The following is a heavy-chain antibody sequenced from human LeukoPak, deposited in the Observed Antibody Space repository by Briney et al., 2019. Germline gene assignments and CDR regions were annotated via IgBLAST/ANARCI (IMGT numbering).Heavy chain of an antibody. D-gene: IGHD2-21*02. Sequence: PSETLSLTCTVSGGSISSYYWSWIRQPPGKGLEWIGYIYYSGSTNYNPSLKSRVTMSVDTSKNQFSLKLSSVTAADTAVYYCARDRLSTYCGGDCYYFDYWGQGTLVTVSS. CDR2: IYYSGST. CDR1: GGSISSYY. J-gene: IGHJ4*02. CDR3: ARDRLSTYCGGDCYYFDY. V-gene: IGHV4-59*12.